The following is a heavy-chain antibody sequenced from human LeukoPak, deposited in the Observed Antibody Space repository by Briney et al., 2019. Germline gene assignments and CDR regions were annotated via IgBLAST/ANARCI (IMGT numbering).Heavy chain of an antibody. CDR2: IYYSGST. Sequence: SETLSLTCTVSGGSISSYYWSWIRQPPGKGPEWIGYIYYSGSTNYNPSLKSRVTISVDTSKNQFSLKLSSVTAADTAVYYCARSYSYGPARGMDVWGQGTTVTVSS. J-gene: IGHJ6*02. D-gene: IGHD5-18*01. CDR3: ARSYSYGPARGMDV. V-gene: IGHV4-59*08. CDR1: GGSISSYY.